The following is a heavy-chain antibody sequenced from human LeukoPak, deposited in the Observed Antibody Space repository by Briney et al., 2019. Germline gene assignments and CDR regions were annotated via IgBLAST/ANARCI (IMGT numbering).Heavy chain of an antibody. V-gene: IGHV4-39*01. CDR1: GGSISSSSYY. J-gene: IGHJ6*02. Sequence: PSETLSLTCTVSGGSISSSSYYWGWIRQPPGKGLEWIGSIYYSGSTYYNPSLKSRVTISVDTSKNQFSLKLSSVTAADTAVYYCARFYPWGSLAFGYGMDVWGQGTTVTVSS. D-gene: IGHD3-10*01. CDR2: IYYSGST. CDR3: ARFYPWGSLAFGYGMDV.